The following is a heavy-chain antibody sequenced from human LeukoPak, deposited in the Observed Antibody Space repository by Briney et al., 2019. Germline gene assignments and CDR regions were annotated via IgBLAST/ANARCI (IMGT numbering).Heavy chain of an antibody. D-gene: IGHD3-16*01. J-gene: IGHJ6*02. CDR1: GFTFSSYW. CDR3: ARGGGLDV. V-gene: IGHV3-7*03. Sequence: GGSLRLSCAASGFTFSSYWMNWARKAPGKGLEWVASINHNGNVNYYVDSVRGRFTISRDNAKNSLYLQMSNLRAEDTAVYFCARGGGLDVWGQGATVTVSS. CDR2: INHNGNVN.